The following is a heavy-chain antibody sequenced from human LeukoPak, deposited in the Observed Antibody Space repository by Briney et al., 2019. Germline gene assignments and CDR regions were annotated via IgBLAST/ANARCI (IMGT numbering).Heavy chain of an antibody. CDR3: ARIGYCGGDCYPFDY. CDR2: IKQDGSEK. D-gene: IGHD2-21*01. V-gene: IGHV3-7*01. J-gene: IGHJ4*02. CDR1: GFTFSSYW. Sequence: GSLRLSCAASGFTFSSYWMSWVRQAPGKGLEWVANIKQDGSEKYYVDSVKGRFTISRDNAKNSLYLQMNSLRAEDTAVYYCARIGYCGGDCYPFDYWGQGTLVTVSS.